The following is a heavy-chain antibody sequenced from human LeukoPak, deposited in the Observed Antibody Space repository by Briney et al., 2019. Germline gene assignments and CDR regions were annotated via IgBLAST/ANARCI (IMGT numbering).Heavy chain of an antibody. D-gene: IGHD6-19*01. V-gene: IGHV4-34*01. J-gene: IGHJ4*02. Sequence: SETLSLTSAVYGRSFSGYYWTWIRQTPGKGLEWIGEINHSGITDYNPSLKSRVTISVDTSKNQFSLKLGSVTAADTAVYYCARISFSPVAGTGRLFDYWGQGTLVTVSS. CDR1: GRSFSGYY. CDR3: ARISFSPVAGTGRLFDY. CDR2: INHSGIT.